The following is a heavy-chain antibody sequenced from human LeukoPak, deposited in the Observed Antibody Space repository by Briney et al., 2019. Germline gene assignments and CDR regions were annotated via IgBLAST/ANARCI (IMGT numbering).Heavy chain of an antibody. J-gene: IGHJ4*02. CDR1: GFTVSSNY. CDR3: ARDRYYDSSGYDY. D-gene: IGHD3-22*01. V-gene: IGHV3-66*02. CDR2: IYSGGST. Sequence: GGSPRLSCAASGFTVSSNYMSWVRQAPGKGLEWVSVIYSGGSTYYADAVEGRFTISRDNAKNTLYLQMNSLRAEDTAVYYCARDRYYDSSGYDYWGQGTLVTVSS.